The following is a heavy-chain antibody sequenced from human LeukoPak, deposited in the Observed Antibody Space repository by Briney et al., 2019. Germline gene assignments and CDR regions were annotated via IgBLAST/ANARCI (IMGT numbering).Heavy chain of an antibody. CDR1: GFTFSTYA. CDR3: ARDGRYCSSTSCYVQNWFDP. D-gene: IGHD2-2*01. CDR2: ISSSSSYI. Sequence: PGGSLRLSCGASGFTFSTYAMSWVRQAPGKGLEWVSSISSSSSYIYYADSVKGRFTISRDNAKNSLYLQMNSLRAEDTAVYYCARDGRYCSSTSCYVQNWFDPWGQGTLVTVSS. J-gene: IGHJ5*02. V-gene: IGHV3-21*01.